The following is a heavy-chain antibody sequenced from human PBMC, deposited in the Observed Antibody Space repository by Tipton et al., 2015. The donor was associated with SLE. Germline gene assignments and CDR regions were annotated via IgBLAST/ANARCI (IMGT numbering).Heavy chain of an antibody. D-gene: IGHD1-7*01. CDR1: GGSFSGYY. CDR3: ASIAGTTSIWFDP. CDR2: INHSGST. V-gene: IGHV4-34*01. J-gene: IGHJ5*02. Sequence: TLSLTCAVYGGSFSGYYWSWIRQPPGKGLEWIGEINHSGSTNYNPSLKSRVTISVDTSKNQFSLKLSPVTAADTAVYYCASIAGTTSIWFDPWGQGTLVTVSS.